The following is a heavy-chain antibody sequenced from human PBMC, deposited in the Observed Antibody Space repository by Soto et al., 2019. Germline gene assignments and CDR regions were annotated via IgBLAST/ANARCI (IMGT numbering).Heavy chain of an antibody. Sequence: GASAKVCCKACCYTFTRYGIRLLRHVKGQWLEWMGWISGYNGDTKYAQKFQGRVTMTIDTSTTTTYMELRSLTSDDTAVYYCAKDGDEAAAGYYFEYWGQGTPVTVSS. CDR1: CYTFTRYG. J-gene: IGHJ4*02. V-gene: IGHV1-18*01. CDR2: ISGYNGDT. CDR3: AKDGDEAAAGYYFEY. D-gene: IGHD6-13*01.